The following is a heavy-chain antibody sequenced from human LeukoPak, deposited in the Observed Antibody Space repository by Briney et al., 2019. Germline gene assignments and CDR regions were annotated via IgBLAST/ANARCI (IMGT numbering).Heavy chain of an antibody. V-gene: IGHV4-4*07. CDR1: GGSISSYY. Sequence: SETLSLTCTVSGGSISSYYWSWIRQPAGKGLEWIGRIYTSGSTNYDPSLKSRVTMSVDTSKNQFSLKLSSVTAADTAVYYCARITPYSYGTNWFDPWGQGTLVTVSS. J-gene: IGHJ5*02. D-gene: IGHD5-18*01. CDR3: ARITPYSYGTNWFDP. CDR2: IYTSGST.